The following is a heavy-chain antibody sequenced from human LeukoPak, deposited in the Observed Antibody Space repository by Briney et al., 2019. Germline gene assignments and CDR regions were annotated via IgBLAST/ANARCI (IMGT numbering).Heavy chain of an antibody. J-gene: IGHJ4*02. CDR1: GGSISSSSYY. V-gene: IGHV4-39*01. Sequence: KPSETLSLTCTVSGGSISSSSYYWGWIRQPPGKGLEWIGSIYYSGSTYYNPSLKSRVTISVDTSKNQFSLNLSSVTAADTAVYYCARHSSSWYHFDYWGQGTLVTVSS. D-gene: IGHD6-13*01. CDR2: IYYSGST. CDR3: ARHSSSWYHFDY.